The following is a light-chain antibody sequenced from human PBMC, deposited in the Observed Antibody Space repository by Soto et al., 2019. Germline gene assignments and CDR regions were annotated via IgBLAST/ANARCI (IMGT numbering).Light chain of an antibody. J-gene: IGKJ4*01. CDR3: QQYDTSPPHT. CDR1: ESISRDY. CDR2: GAS. Sequence: EIVLTQAPATLSLSPGQRATLSCRASESISRDYLAWYQQRLGQAPRLLIDGASSGATGIPDRFSGSGSGTDFTLTISRLEPEDFAVYYCQQYDTSPPHTVGGGTKVDSK. V-gene: IGKV3-20*01.